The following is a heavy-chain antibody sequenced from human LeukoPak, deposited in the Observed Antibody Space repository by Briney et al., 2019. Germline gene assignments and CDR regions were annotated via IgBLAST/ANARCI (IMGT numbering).Heavy chain of an antibody. CDR2: IYYSGST. V-gene: IGHV4-59*01. D-gene: IGHD2/OR15-2a*01. Sequence: TETLFLTCTVHGGSISSYYWSWIRQPPGKGLEWIGYIYYSGSTNYNPSLKSRVTISVDTSKNQFSLKLSSVTAADTAVYYCARALGDYYYFDYWGQGTPVTVSS. J-gene: IGHJ4*02. CDR3: ARALGDYYYFDY. CDR1: GGSISSYY.